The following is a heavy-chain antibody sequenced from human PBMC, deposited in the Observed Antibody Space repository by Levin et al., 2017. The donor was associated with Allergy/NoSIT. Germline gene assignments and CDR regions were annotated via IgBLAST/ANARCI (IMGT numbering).Heavy chain of an antibody. V-gene: IGHV3-7*03. CDR3: ARDTTLAGEA. J-gene: IGHJ5*02. CDR1: GFTFSTCW. CDR2: IKEDGSQK. D-gene: IGHD6-19*01. Sequence: GESLKISCAASGFTFSTCWMSWVRQAPGKGLEWVANIKEDGSQKYYADSVKGRFTISRDNANNSLHLQMNYLGAEDTAVYHCARDTTLAGEAWGQGTLVTVSS.